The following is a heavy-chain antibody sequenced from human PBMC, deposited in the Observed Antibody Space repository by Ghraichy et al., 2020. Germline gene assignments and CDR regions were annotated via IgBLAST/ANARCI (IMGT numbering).Heavy chain of an antibody. CDR1: GFILSDYY. CDR3: ARVPVRFGESLHHFDC. J-gene: IGHJ4*02. CDR2: ISPTSNYK. D-gene: IGHD3-10*01. V-gene: IGHV3-11*06. Sequence: GALRLSCAASGFILSDYYMSWIRQAPGKGLEWISYISPTSNYKNYAESVRGRFTISKNNPMNSVYLQMNNLRAEDTAVYFCARVPVRFGESLHHFDCWGQGTLVTVSS.